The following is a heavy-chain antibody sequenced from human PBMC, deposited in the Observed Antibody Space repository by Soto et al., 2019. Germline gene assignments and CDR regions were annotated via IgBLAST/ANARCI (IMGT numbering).Heavy chain of an antibody. D-gene: IGHD2-8*01. CDR2: INPKTGDT. CDR3: APLKQAPNGIDY. J-gene: IGHJ4*02. CDR1: GYTFTAYY. V-gene: IGHV1-2*06. Sequence: ASVKVSCKASGYTFTAYYMYWVRQAPGQGLEWVGRINPKTGDTNYAPEFQGRVTMTRDTSIRTAYMELSSLGSDDTAFYYCAPLKQAPNGIDYWGQGTLVTVYS.